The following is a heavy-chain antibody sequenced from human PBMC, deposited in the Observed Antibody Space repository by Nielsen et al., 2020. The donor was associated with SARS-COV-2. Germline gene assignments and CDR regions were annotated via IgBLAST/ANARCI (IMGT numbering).Heavy chain of an antibody. D-gene: IGHD3-3*01. J-gene: IGHJ5*02. Sequence: SETLSLTCSVSGDSISGYYWSWIRQPPGKGLEWIGYIYYSGSTNYNPSLKSRVTISVDTSKNQFSLKLSSVTAADTAVYYCARQPFTIFGVVITRYNWFDPWGQGTLVTVSS. CDR1: GDSISGYY. V-gene: IGHV4-59*08. CDR2: IYYSGST. CDR3: ARQPFTIFGVVITRYNWFDP.